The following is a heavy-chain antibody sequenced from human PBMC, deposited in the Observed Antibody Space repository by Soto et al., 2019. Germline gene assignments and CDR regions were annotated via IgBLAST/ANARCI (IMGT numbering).Heavy chain of an antibody. Sequence: EVKLLESGGGLVQPGGSLRLSCAASGFTFSSHVMTWVRQAPGKGLEWVSTISGSGGFTYYADSVKGRFTISRDNSENTLYLHMNSLRVEDTAVYYCAKCSRGPRDYGDYEVPEYDVFACAIWGQGTMVTVSS. V-gene: IGHV3-23*01. D-gene: IGHD4-17*01. CDR3: AKCSRGPRDYGDYEVPEYDVFACAI. CDR2: ISGSGGFT. J-gene: IGHJ3*02. CDR1: GFTFSSHV.